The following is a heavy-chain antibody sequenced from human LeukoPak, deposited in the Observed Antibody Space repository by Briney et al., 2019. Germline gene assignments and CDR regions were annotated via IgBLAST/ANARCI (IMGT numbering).Heavy chain of an antibody. J-gene: IGHJ4*02. CDR3: ARDHRAYYYDSSGYYAFGY. CDR1: GYTFTSYD. CDR2: IIPIFGTA. V-gene: IGHV1-69*13. D-gene: IGHD3-22*01. Sequence: EASVKVSCKASGYTFTSYDINWVRQATGQGLEWMGGIIPIFGTANYAQKFQGRVTITADESTSTAYMELSSLRSEDTAVYYCARDHRAYYYDSSGYYAFGYWGQGTLVTVSS.